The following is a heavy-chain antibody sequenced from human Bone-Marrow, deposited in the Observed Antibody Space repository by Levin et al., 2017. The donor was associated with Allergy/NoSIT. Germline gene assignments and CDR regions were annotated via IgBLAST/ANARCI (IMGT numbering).Heavy chain of an antibody. CDR1: GFTFSSYD. V-gene: IGHV3-13*01. D-gene: IGHD6-13*01. CDR2: IGTAGDT. J-gene: IGHJ6*02. CDR3: ARARAAAGKAAVDYYGMDV. Sequence: GGSLRLSCAASGFTFSSYDMHWVRQATGKGLEWVSAIGTAGDTYYPGSVKGRFTISRENAKNSLYLQMNSLRAGDTAVYYCARARAAAGKAAVDYYGMDVWGQGTTVTVSS.